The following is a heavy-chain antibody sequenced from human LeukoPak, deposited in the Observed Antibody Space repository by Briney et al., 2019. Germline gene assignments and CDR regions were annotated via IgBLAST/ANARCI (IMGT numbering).Heavy chain of an antibody. V-gene: IGHV4-39*07. CDR1: GGSISCSSYY. J-gene: IGHJ4*02. Sequence: SETLSLTCTVSGGSISCSSYYWGWIRQPPGKGLEWIGSIYYSGSTYYNPSLKSRVTISVDTSKNQFSLKLSSVTAADTAVYYCARSYSGGNRPYYFDYWGQGTLVTVSS. CDR3: ARSYSGGNRPYYFDY. D-gene: IGHD1-26*01. CDR2: IYYSGST.